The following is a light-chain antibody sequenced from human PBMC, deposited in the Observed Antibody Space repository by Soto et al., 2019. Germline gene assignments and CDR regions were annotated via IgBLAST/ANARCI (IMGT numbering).Light chain of an antibody. V-gene: IGKV1-27*01. Sequence: DIQMTQSPSSLSASVGDRVTITCRASQGISNYLAWYQQKPGKVPKLLIYAASTLQSGLPSRFSGSGSGTDFTLTISSLQTEDVATYYCQEYNSAPRTFGQGNKVEIK. CDR1: QGISNY. CDR2: AAS. J-gene: IGKJ1*01. CDR3: QEYNSAPRT.